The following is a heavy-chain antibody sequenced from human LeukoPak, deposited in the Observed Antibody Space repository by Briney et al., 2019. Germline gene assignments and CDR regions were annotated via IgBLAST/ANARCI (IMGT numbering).Heavy chain of an antibody. Sequence: SETLSLTCAVYGGSFSGYYWSWIRQPPGKRLEWIGEINHSGSTNYNPSLKSRVTISVDTSKDQFSLKLSSVTAAGTAVYYCARGQGYSYGLYYWGQGTLVTASS. CDR1: GGSFSGYY. D-gene: IGHD5-18*01. J-gene: IGHJ4*02. V-gene: IGHV4-34*01. CDR2: INHSGST. CDR3: ARGQGYSYGLYY.